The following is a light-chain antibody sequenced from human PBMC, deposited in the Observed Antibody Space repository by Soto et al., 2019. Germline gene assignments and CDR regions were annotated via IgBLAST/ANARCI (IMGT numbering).Light chain of an antibody. J-gene: IGLJ1*01. Sequence: QSVLTQPASVSGSPGQSVTISCTGTSSDFGSYKFVSWYQHHPGTVPKVIIYETCKRPSGVSDRFSGSKSGNTASLTISGLQAEDEADYYCFSFTSTNTHVFGSGTQLTVL. V-gene: IGLV2-23*01. CDR1: SSDFGSYKF. CDR2: ETC. CDR3: FSFTSTNTHV.